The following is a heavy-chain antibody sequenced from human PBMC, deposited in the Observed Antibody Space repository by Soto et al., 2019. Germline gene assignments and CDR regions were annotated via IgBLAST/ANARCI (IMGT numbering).Heavy chain of an antibody. CDR2: ISDDGSYQ. Sequence: QVQLVESGGGVVQPGRSLRLSCAASGFTFSSYGMHWVRQAPGKGLEWVAVISDDGSYQYYADSVQGRFTVSRDNSKNTLYLQMNSLRTEDTAIYYCAKAGGRRWTPFDPWGQGTLVTVPS. CDR1: GFTFSSYG. CDR3: AKAGGRRWTPFDP. D-gene: IGHD1-26*01. J-gene: IGHJ5*02. V-gene: IGHV3-30*18.